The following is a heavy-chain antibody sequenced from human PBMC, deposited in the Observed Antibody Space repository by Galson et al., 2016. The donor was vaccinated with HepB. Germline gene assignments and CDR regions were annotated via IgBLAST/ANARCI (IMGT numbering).Heavy chain of an antibody. CDR3: ARGLVGSGMDV. V-gene: IGHV3-43*01. CDR2: ISWDGRSP. J-gene: IGHJ6*02. D-gene: IGHD3-10*01. CDR1: GLTFDDYT. Sequence: SLRLSCAASGLTFDDYTMHWVRQAPGKGLEWLALISWDGRSPDYADSVRGRFTISRDDAKNSLYLQMSSLRAEDTALYQCARGLVGSGMDVWGQGTTVTVSS.